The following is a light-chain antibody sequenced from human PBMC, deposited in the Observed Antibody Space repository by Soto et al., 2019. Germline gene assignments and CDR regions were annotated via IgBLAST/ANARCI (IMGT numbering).Light chain of an antibody. J-gene: IGLJ2*01. CDR3: AAWDARLNGVV. Sequence: QAVVTQPPSASGTPGQRVTISCSGSSSNIGSKPVNWYQQLPGTAPKLLIYYNNHRPSGVPDRFSGSKSGTSASLAIGGLQSDDEADYYCAAWDARLNGVVFGGGTKLTVL. V-gene: IGLV1-44*01. CDR1: SSNIGSKP. CDR2: YNN.